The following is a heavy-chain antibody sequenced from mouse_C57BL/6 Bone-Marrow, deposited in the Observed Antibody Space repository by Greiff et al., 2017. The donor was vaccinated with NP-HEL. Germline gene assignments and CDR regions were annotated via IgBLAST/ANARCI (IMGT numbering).Heavy chain of an antibody. D-gene: IGHD2-4*01. Sequence: DVKLQESGAELVRPGASVKLSCTASGFNIKDDYMHWVKQRPEQGLEWIGWIDPENGDTEYASKFQGKATITADTSSNTAYLQLSSLTSEDTAVYYCTTEGYYDYGTGYYYAMDYWGQGTSVTVSS. CDR3: TTEGYYDYGTGYYYAMDY. J-gene: IGHJ4*01. V-gene: IGHV14-4*01. CDR2: IDPENGDT. CDR1: GFNIKDDY.